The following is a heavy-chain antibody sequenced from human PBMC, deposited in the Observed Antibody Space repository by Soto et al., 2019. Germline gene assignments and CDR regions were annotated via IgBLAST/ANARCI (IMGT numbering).Heavy chain of an antibody. V-gene: IGHV1-18*04. D-gene: IGHD6-13*01. Sequence: GASVKVSCKASGYTFTSYGISWVRQAPGQGLEWMGWISAYNGNTNYAQKLQGRVTMTTDTSTSTAYMELRSLRSDDTAVYYCARDFPFNIAAAGTGLNWFDPCGQRTLLTVSS. CDR1: GYTFTSYG. CDR2: ISAYNGNT. J-gene: IGHJ5*02. CDR3: ARDFPFNIAAAGTGLNWFDP.